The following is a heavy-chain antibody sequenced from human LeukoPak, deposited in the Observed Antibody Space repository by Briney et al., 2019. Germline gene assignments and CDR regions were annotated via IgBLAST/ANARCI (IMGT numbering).Heavy chain of an antibody. CDR3: AELGITMIGGV. J-gene: IGHJ6*04. D-gene: IGHD3-10*02. V-gene: IGHV3-7*01. CDR1: GFSFNNYW. CDR2: IKQDGSEK. Sequence: GGSLRLSCAASGFSFNNYWMSWVRQAPGKGLEWVANIKQDGSEKYYVDSVKGRFTISRDNAKNSLYLQMNSLRAEDTAVYYCAELGITMIGGVWGKGTTVTISS.